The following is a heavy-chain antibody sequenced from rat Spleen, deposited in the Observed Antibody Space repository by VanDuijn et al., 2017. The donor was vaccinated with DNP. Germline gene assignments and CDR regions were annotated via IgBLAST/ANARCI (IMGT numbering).Heavy chain of an antibody. V-gene: IGHV5-31*01. J-gene: IGHJ3*01. D-gene: IGHD4-1*01. CDR2: ITSSGGST. CDR1: GFTFNNYW. CDR3: ARDQNGGFAY. Sequence: EVQLVESGGDLVQPGRSLKLSCVASGFTFNNYWMTWIRQVPGKGLEWVASITSSGGSTYYPDSVKGRFTISRDNAKNTLYLQMNSLRSEDTATYYCARDQNGGFAYWGQGTLVTVSS.